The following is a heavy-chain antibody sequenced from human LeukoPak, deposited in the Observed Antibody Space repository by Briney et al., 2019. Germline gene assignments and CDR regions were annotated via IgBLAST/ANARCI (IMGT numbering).Heavy chain of an antibody. CDR3: ARDLMIVVLTNAFDI. Sequence: GGSLRLSXAASGFTFSSYSMNWVRQAPGKGLEWGSSISSSSSYKYYADSVKGRFTISRDNAKNSLYLQMNSLRAEDTAVYYCARDLMIVVLTNAFDIWGQGTMVTVSS. J-gene: IGHJ3*02. CDR2: ISSSSSYK. D-gene: IGHD3-22*01. CDR1: GFTFSSYS. V-gene: IGHV3-21*01.